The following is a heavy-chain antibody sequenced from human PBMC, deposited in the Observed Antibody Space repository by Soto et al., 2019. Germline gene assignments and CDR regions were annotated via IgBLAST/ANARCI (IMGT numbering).Heavy chain of an antibody. J-gene: IGHJ3*02. V-gene: IGHV4-31*03. CDR1: GGSISSGGYY. CDR2: IYYSGST. CDR3: ARNAYDSSGYYPVAFDI. Sequence: QAQLEESGPGLVKPSQTLSLTCTVSGGSISSGGYYWTWIRQHPGKGLEWIGYIYYSGSTYYNPSLKSRAAISVDTSKNQFPLRLTSVTAADTALYYCARNAYDSSGYYPVAFDIWGQGTMVTVSS. D-gene: IGHD3-22*01.